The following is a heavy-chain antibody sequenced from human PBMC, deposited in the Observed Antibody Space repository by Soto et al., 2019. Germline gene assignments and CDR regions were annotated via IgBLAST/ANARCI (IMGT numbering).Heavy chain of an antibody. CDR1: GYTFSDYY. CDR2: ISGSGGSI. Sequence: VGSLRLSCAASGYTFSDYYMSWIRQAPGKGLECVSYISGSGGSIYYADSVKGRFTISRDNAKNSLYLQMNSLRAEDTAVYYCARAPYGGNSAWGIDYWGQGTLVTVSS. V-gene: IGHV3-11*01. CDR3: ARAPYGGNSAWGIDY. J-gene: IGHJ4*02. D-gene: IGHD3-10*01.